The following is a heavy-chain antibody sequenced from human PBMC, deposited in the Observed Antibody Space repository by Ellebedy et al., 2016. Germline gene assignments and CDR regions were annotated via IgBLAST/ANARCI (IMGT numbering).Heavy chain of an antibody. CDR3: ARESPLPIDY. D-gene: IGHD2-15*01. Sequence: GGSLRLXXAASGFTFSSYSMNWVRQAPGKGLEWVSSISSSSSYIYYADSVKGRFTISRDNAKNSLYLQMNSLRAEDTAVYYCARESPLPIDYWGQGTLVTVSS. CDR2: ISSSSSYI. V-gene: IGHV3-21*01. CDR1: GFTFSSYS. J-gene: IGHJ4*02.